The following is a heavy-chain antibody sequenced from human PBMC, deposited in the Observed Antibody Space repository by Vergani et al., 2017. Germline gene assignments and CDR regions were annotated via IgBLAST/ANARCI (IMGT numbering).Heavy chain of an antibody. CDR3: GRLSYDTTPYLQGGVDG. CDR1: GFTFIACP. Sequence: EVQLVEPGGVVVQPGGSLRLSCAASGFTFIACPMTWVRQAPGKGLEWVSAISARYPSTYYADSVKGRFTISRDNSKNMLYLQMNSLRAEDTAVYYCGRLSYDTTPYLQGGVDGWGQGTWVAVSS. D-gene: IGHD3-22*01. J-gene: IGHJ4*02. CDR2: ISARYPST. V-gene: IGHV3-23*04.